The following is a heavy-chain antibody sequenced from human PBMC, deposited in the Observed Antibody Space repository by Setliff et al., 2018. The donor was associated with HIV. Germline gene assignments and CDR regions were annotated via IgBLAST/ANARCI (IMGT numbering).Heavy chain of an antibody. J-gene: IGHJ4*02. D-gene: IGHD2-15*01. CDR1: GYTFTNFA. Sequence: ASVKVSCKASGYTFTNFAIHWVRQAPGQRLEWMGWIIADNGDTKYSQKFEGRVTITRDTSASTAYMELSSLRSEDTAVYYCARGIGYCSGDKFPGFDYWGQGTLVTVSS. V-gene: IGHV1-3*01. CDR3: ARGIGYCSGDKFPGFDY. CDR2: IIADNGDT.